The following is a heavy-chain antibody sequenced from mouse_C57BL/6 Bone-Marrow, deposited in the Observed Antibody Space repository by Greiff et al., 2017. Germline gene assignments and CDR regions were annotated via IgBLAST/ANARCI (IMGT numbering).Heavy chain of an antibody. V-gene: IGHV5-9-1*02. CDR3: TRDYGDGYYLDY. D-gene: IGHD2-3*01. Sequence: EVQLVESGEGLVKPGGSLKLSCAASGFTFSSYAMSWVRQTPEKRLEWVAYISSGGDYIYYADTVKGRFTISRDNARNTLYLQMSSLKSEDTAMYYCTRDYGDGYYLDYWGQGTTLTVSS. CDR1: GFTFSSYA. CDR2: ISSGGDYI. J-gene: IGHJ2*01.